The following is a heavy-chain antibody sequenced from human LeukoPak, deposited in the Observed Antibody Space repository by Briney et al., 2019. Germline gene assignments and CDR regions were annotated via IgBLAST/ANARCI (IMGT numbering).Heavy chain of an antibody. Sequence: GGSLRLSCAASGFTFSSSAMSWVRQAPGKGLQWLALTSDDGSAKYYADSVKGRFTISRDNSQNTLYLQMNSLRAEETAMYYCARAPGGFHGDYSPIGYWGQGTLVTVSS. V-gene: IGHV3-30-3*01. CDR1: GFTFSSSA. CDR3: ARAPGGFHGDYSPIGY. D-gene: IGHD4-17*01. CDR2: TSDDGSAK. J-gene: IGHJ4*02.